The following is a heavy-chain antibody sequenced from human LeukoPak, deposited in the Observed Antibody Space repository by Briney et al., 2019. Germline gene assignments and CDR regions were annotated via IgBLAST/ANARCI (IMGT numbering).Heavy chain of an antibody. J-gene: IGHJ3*02. CDR2: ISAYNGNT. CDR1: GYTFTSYG. CDR3: ARATQAGAVGAFDI. D-gene: IGHD6-19*01. V-gene: IGHV1-18*01. Sequence: ASVKVSCKASGYTFTSYGISWVRQAPGQGLEWMGWISAYNGNTNYAQKLQGRVTMTTDTSTSTAYMELRSLRSDDTAVYYCARATQAGAVGAFDIWEQGTMVTVSS.